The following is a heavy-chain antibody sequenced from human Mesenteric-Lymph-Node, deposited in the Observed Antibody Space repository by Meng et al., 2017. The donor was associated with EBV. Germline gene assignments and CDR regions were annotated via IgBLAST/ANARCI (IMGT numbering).Heavy chain of an antibody. Sequence: VQPQPWVAGMLRPSETLSLTGTGAGCSISSNNWWTWVRQPPGKGLEWIGEIFHTGSTNYNPSLKSRVTMSVDKSKNLFSLTLNSVIAADTAVYYCASHTTYSTTGYLFLQHWGQGTLVTVSS. CDR2: IFHTGST. CDR3: ASHTTYSTTGYLFLQH. CDR1: GCSISSNNW. J-gene: IGHJ1*01. D-gene: IGHD3-9*01. V-gene: IGHV4-4*02.